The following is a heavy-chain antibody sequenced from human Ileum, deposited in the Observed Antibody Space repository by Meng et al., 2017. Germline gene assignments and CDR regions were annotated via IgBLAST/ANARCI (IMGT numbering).Heavy chain of an antibody. Sequence: HLGKAGGGWVQPGGSLRLACTSSGFTFSSSWMHWVRQVPGKGLVWVSRIKYDGSITMYADFVKGRFTISRDNAKNTLYLQMNNLRAEDTAVYYCARSDWFDPWGQGTLVTVSS. J-gene: IGHJ5*02. V-gene: IGHV3-74*03. CDR2: IKYDGSIT. CDR1: GFTFSSSW. CDR3: ARSDWFDP.